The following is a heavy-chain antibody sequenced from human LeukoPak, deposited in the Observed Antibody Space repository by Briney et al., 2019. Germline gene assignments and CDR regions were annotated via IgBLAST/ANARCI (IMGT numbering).Heavy chain of an antibody. CDR2: MNPNSGNT. Sequence: ASVKVSCKASGYTFTSYDINWVRQATGQGLEWMGWMNPNSGNTGYAQKFQGRVTMTRNTSISTAYMELSSLRSEDTAVYYCARGRKTVCSGGSCYSGWFDPWGQGTLVTVSS. V-gene: IGHV1-8*01. D-gene: IGHD2-15*01. J-gene: IGHJ5*02. CDR1: GYTFTSYD. CDR3: ARGRKTVCSGGSCYSGWFDP.